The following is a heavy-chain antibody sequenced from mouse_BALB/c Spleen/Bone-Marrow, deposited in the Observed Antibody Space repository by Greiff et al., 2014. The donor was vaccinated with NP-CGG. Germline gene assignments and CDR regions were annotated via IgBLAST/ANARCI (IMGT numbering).Heavy chain of an antibody. D-gene: IGHD2-12*01. CDR1: GYTFIDYH. CDR3: ARPNTTPFDY. Sequence: VQLQQSGPELVKPGASVRIPCKASGYTFIDYHMDWVKQSHGKSLAWIGDIDPNNGTTIYNRNFKGKATLTVDKSSSTAYMELRSLTSEDTAVYYCARPNTTPFDYWGQGTLVTVSS. V-gene: IGHV1-18*01. J-gene: IGHJ3*01. CDR2: IDPNNGTT.